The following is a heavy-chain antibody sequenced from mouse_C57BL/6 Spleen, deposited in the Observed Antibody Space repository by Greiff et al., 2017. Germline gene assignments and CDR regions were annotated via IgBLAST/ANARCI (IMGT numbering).Heavy chain of an antibody. V-gene: IGHV1-54*01. CDR3: ARSLLRGTWFAY. CDR2: INPGSGGT. CDR1: GYAFTNYL. Sequence: VQLQESGAELVRPGTSVKVSCKASGYAFTNYLIEWVKQRPGQGLEWIGVINPGSGGTNYNEKFKGKATLTADKSSSTAYIQLSSLTSEDSAVYVCARSLLRGTWFAYWGQGTLVTVSA. D-gene: IGHD1-2*01. J-gene: IGHJ3*01.